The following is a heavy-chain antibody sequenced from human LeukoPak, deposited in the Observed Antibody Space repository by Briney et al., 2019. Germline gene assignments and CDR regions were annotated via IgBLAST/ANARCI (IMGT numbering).Heavy chain of an antibody. Sequence: GGSLRLSCAASGFTFSSYWMSWVRQAPGKGLEWVANIKQDGSEKYYVDSVKGRFTISRDNAKNSLYLQMNSLRAEDTAVYYCASATYYYDSSGYRVYYFDYWGQGTLVTVSS. CDR2: IKQDGSEK. V-gene: IGHV3-7*01. CDR3: ASATYYYDSSGYRVYYFDY. J-gene: IGHJ4*02. D-gene: IGHD3-22*01. CDR1: GFTFSSYW.